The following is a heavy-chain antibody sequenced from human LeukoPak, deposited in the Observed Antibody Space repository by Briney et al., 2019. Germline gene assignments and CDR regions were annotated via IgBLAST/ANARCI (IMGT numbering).Heavy chain of an antibody. J-gene: IGHJ4*02. V-gene: IGHV3-15*01. CDR1: GFTFSNAW. CDR2: IKSKTDGGTT. CDR3: TTDIAVVAATGVVDY. Sequence: GGSLRLSCAASGFTFSNAWMSWVRQAPGKGLEWVGRIKSKTDGGTTDYAAPVKGRFTISRDDSKNTLYLQMNSLKTEDTAVYYCTTDIAVVAATGVVDYWGQGTLVTVSS. D-gene: IGHD2-15*01.